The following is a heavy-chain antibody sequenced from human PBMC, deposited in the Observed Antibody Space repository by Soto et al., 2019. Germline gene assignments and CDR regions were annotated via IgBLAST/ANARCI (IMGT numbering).Heavy chain of an antibody. V-gene: IGHV3-23*01. Sequence: EVQLLESGGGLVQPGGSLRLSCATSGFTFSSYGMNWIRQAPGKGLEWVSSISGSGGSTYYADSVKGRFTISRDNSKNMLYLQMNSPGAALTAIYRSAKEFRAAIGWLINEY. CDR3: AKEFRAAIGWLINEY. D-gene: IGHD3-10*01. CDR1: GFTFSSYG. CDR2: ISGSGGST. J-gene: IGHJ1*01.